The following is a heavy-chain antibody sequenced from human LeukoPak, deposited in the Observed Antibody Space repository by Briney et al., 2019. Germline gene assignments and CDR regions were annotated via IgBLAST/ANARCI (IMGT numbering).Heavy chain of an antibody. CDR1: GFIFSSYG. Sequence: PGGSLRLSCAASGFIFSSYGMHWVRQAPGKGLEWVSAISGSGGSTYYADSVKGRFTISRDNSKNTLYLQMNSLRAEDTAVYYCAKAEVSRIVGATFYWGQGTLVTVSS. CDR3: AKAEVSRIVGATFY. CDR2: ISGSGGST. D-gene: IGHD1-26*01. V-gene: IGHV3-23*01. J-gene: IGHJ4*02.